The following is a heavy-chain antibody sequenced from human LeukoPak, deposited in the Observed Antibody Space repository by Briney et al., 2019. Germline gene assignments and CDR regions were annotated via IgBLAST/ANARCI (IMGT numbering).Heavy chain of an antibody. Sequence: PGGSLRLSCAASGFTVSSNCMSWVRQAPGKGLEWVTVIYSGGSTYNADSVKGRFTIYRDNSKNTLYLQMNSLGAEYTAVYYCARAVDDAFDIWGQGTMVTVSS. J-gene: IGHJ3*02. CDR2: IYSGGST. CDR3: ARAVDDAFDI. D-gene: IGHD4-23*01. CDR1: GFTVSSNC. V-gene: IGHV3-66*02.